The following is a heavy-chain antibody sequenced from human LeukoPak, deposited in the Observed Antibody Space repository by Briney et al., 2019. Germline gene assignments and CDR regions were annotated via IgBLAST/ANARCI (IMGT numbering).Heavy chain of an antibody. V-gene: IGHV3-13*01. J-gene: IGHJ4*02. CDR2: IGTAGDT. CDR1: GFTFSSYD. CDR3: ARGQPRGQIVGATTVAQDY. Sequence: SGGSLRLSCAASGFTFSSYDMHWVRQATGKGLEWVSAIGTAGDTYYPGSVKGRFTISRENAKNSLYLQMNSLRAGDTAVYYCARGQPRGQIVGATTVAQDYWGQGTLVTVSS. D-gene: IGHD1-26*01.